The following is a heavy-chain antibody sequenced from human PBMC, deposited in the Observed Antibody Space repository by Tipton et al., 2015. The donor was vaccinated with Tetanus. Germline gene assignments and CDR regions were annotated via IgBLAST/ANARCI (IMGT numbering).Heavy chain of an antibody. V-gene: IGHV4-59*07. J-gene: IGHJ4*02. CDR3: ARTTRRWLHPDY. Sequence: TLSLTCTVSGGSMSTYYWSWIRQPPGKGLEWIAYIFYSGRTQYNPSLKSRVTISVDTAKNQFSLQLSSVTAADTAVYYCARTTRRWLHPDYWGQGTLVTVSS. D-gene: IGHD5-24*01. CDR2: IFYSGRT. CDR1: GGSMSTYY.